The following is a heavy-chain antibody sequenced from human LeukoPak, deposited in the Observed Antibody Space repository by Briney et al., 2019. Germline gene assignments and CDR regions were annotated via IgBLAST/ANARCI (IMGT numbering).Heavy chain of an antibody. J-gene: IGHJ4*02. D-gene: IGHD3-10*01. CDR2: MNPNSGNT. CDR3: ARGDYGSGSYSC. V-gene: IGHV1-8*01. Sequence: WASVKVSCKASGYTFTSYDINWVRQATGQGLEWMGWMNPNSGNTDYAQKFQGRVTMTRNTSISTAYMELSRLRSEDTAVYYCARGDYGSGSYSCWGQGTLVTVSS. CDR1: GYTFTSYD.